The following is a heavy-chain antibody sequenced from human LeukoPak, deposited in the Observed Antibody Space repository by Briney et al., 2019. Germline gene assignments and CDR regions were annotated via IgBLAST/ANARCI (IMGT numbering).Heavy chain of an antibody. CDR2: ISWNDDK. CDR1: GLSLSTSGVG. D-gene: IGHD2/OR15-2a*01. CDR3: ARVIIRPARGEFDY. Sequence: SGPTLVNPTLTLTLTCTLSGLSLSTSGVGVGWIRQPPGKALEWLALISWNDDKRYSPSLKSRLTITKDTSKNQVVLTMTNMDPVDTASYYCARVIIRPARGEFDYWGQGTLVTVSS. J-gene: IGHJ4*02. V-gene: IGHV2-5*01.